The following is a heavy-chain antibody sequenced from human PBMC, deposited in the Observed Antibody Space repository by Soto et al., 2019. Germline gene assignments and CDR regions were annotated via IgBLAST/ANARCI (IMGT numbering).Heavy chain of an antibody. D-gene: IGHD6-13*01. CDR1: GLAFGGYS. Sequence: GGSLRLSCAASGLAFGGYSIHWVRQASGKGLEWVGRIRTRPDSYATAYAASVKGRFTITRDDAANMAYLQMSSLKTEDTALYYCTSRKAATGKSDYWAQG. V-gene: IGHV3-73*01. CDR2: IRTRPDSYAT. J-gene: IGHJ4*02. CDR3: TSRKAATGKSDY.